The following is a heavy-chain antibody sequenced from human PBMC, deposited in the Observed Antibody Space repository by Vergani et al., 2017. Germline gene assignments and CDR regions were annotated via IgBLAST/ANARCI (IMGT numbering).Heavy chain of an antibody. V-gene: IGHV1-2*02. CDR1: GYTFTGYY. Sequence: QVQLVQSGAEVKKPGASVKVSCKASGYTFTGYYMHWVRQAPGQGLEWMGWINPNSGGTNYAQKFQGRVTMTRDTSISTAYMELSRLRSDDTAVYYCARGPTKQYDILTGYYWLLFDYWGQGTLVTVSS. J-gene: IGHJ4*02. CDR3: ARGPTKQYDILTGYYWLLFDY. CDR2: INPNSGGT. D-gene: IGHD3-9*01.